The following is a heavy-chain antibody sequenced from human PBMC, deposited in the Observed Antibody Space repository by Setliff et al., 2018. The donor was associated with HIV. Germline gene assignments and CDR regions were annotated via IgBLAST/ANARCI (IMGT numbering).Heavy chain of an antibody. V-gene: IGHV4-39*01. CDR2: IFYSGDA. D-gene: IGHD1-1*01. CDR3: ARVGVRNWNDDGIDY. CDR1: GDSISSGTYY. J-gene: IGHJ4*02. Sequence: SETLSLTCNVSGDSISSGTYYWGWVRLAPGKGLEWIGSIFYSGDAHYNPSLKRRVTISVDTSKNQLSLKVRSVTAADTALYYCARVGVRNWNDDGIDYWGRGTLVTVSS.